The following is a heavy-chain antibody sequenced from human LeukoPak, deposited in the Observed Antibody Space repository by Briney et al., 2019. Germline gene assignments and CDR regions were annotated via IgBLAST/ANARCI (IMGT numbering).Heavy chain of an antibody. J-gene: IGHJ4*02. CDR3: ARAGADHADFIHFDY. D-gene: IGHD1-14*01. CDR2: IYYDGNT. Sequence: PSQTLSLTCTVSGGSISGNYWNWIRQSPGKGLEWIGYIYYDGNTNYNPSLKSPVTISLDTSKSQFSLRLSSVTAADTAVYYCARAGADHADFIHFDYWGQGILVTVSS. V-gene: IGHV4-59*08. CDR1: GGSISGNY.